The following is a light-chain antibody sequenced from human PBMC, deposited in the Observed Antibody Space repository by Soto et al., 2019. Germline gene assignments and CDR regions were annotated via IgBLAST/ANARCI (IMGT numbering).Light chain of an antibody. V-gene: IGKV2-28*01. Sequence: DIVMTQSPLSLPVTPGEPASISCRSSQSLLHSNGYNYLDWYLQKPGQSPQLLIYLGYNRDSGVPDRFSGSGSGTDFTLKISRVEAEDVGVYYCMQALQTPLTFGQGTKLEIK. J-gene: IGKJ2*01. CDR1: QSLLHSNGYNY. CDR2: LGY. CDR3: MQALQTPLT.